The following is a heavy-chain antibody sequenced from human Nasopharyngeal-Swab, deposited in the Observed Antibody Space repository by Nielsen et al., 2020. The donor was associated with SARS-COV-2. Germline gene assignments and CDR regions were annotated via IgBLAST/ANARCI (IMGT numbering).Heavy chain of an antibody. CDR2: ISTSGRTT. CDR1: GFTFSDYY. D-gene: IGHD1-1*01. Sequence: GESLKISCAASGFTFSDYYMAWVRQAPGKGLEWLSYISTSGRTTDSADSVKGRFTISRDNAKNSLYLQMNSLRAEDTAVYYCARDLTTGSSTEVYYYYYGMDVWGQGTTVTVSS. J-gene: IGHJ6*02. CDR3: ARDLTTGSSTEVYYYYYGMDV. V-gene: IGHV3-11*04.